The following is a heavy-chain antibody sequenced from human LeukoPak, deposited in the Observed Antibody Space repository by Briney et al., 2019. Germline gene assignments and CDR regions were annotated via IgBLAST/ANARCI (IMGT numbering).Heavy chain of an antibody. CDR3: AKAPGYCSGGSCYSDY. CDR1: GFTFSSYG. V-gene: IGHV3-30*18. Sequence: GGSLRLSCAASGFTFSSYGMHWVRQAPGKGLEWVAVISYDGSNKYYVDSVKGRFTISRDNSKNTLYLQMNSLRAEDTAVYYCAKAPGYCSGGSCYSDYWGQGTLVTVSS. CDR2: ISYDGSNK. J-gene: IGHJ4*02. D-gene: IGHD2-15*01.